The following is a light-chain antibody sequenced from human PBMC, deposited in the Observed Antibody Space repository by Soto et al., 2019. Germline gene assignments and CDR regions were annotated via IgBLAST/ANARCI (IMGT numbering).Light chain of an antibody. Sequence: VMTQSPANLSVSPGEGVTLFCRASQNVANNIAWYQVKPAQPPRLLIYASSTRATGIPATFSGSGSATLFSLTISSLQSEDSAVYYCQQYYHWGLSFGGGTKVEI. CDR2: ASS. V-gene: IGKV3D-15*01. J-gene: IGKJ4*01. CDR1: QNVANN. CDR3: QQYYHWGLS.